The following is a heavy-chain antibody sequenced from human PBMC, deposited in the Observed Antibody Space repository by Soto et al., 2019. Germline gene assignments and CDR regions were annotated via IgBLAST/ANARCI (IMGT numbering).Heavy chain of an antibody. J-gene: IGHJ6*02. V-gene: IGHV4-59*01. D-gene: IGHD4-4*01. CDR1: GGSISSYY. CDR2: IYYSGST. CDR3: ARLDYSNWGDYYCGMDV. Sequence: PSETLSLTYTVSGGSISSYYGSWIRQPPGKGLEWIGYIYYSGSTNYNPSLKSRVTISVDTSKNQFSLRLSSVTAADTAVYYCARLDYSNWGDYYCGMDVWGQGNTVTVS.